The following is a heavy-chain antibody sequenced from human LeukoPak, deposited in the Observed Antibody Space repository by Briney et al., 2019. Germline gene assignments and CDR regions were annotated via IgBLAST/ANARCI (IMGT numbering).Heavy chain of an antibody. J-gene: IGHJ4*02. Sequence: ASVKVSCKASGYTFTGYYMHWVRQAPGQGLEWMGWINPNSGGTNYAQKFRGRVTMTRDTSISTAYMELSRLRSDDTAVYYCARSGRSTSWKGYFDYWGQGTLVTVSS. CDR2: INPNSGGT. CDR1: GYTFTGYY. CDR3: ARSGRSTSWKGYFDY. V-gene: IGHV1-2*02. D-gene: IGHD2-2*01.